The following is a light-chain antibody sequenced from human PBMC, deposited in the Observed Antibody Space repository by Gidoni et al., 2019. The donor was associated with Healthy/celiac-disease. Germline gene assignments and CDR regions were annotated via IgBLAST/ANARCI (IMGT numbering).Light chain of an antibody. CDR1: QSVSSN. V-gene: IGKV3-15*01. Sequence: ELVMTQSPATLSVSPGERATLSCRASQSVSSNLAWYQQKPGQAPRLLLYGASTRATGIPARFSGSGSGTEFTLTISSLQSEDFAVYYCQQYNNWLPVFGPGTKVDIK. CDR2: GAS. CDR3: QQYNNWLPV. J-gene: IGKJ3*01.